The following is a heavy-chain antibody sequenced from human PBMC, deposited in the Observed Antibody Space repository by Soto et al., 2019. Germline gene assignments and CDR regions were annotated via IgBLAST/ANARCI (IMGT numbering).Heavy chain of an antibody. V-gene: IGHV4-61*01. CDR2: IFYSGST. Sequence: QVQLQESGPGLVKPSETLSLTCSVSGGSVSSGHYYWSWIRQPPGKGLEWIGYIFYSGSTNYNPSLKSRVTISVDSSKNQFSLRLISVTAADTAVYYCARDWGYGDYADAYWGQGILVTVSS. CDR1: GGSVSSGHYY. J-gene: IGHJ4*02. CDR3: ARDWGYGDYADAY. D-gene: IGHD4-17*01.